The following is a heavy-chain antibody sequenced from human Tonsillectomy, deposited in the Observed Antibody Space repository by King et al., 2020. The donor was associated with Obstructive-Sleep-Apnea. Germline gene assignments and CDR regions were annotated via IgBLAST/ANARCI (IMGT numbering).Heavy chain of an antibody. CDR1: GFTFSDYT. J-gene: IGHJ4*02. Sequence: DVQLVESGGGLVKPGGSLRLSCAASGFTFSDYTMNWVRQAPGKGLEWVSSISTRSSYISYADSVMGRFTISRDNANNSLYLQMNSLRAEDAAVYYCARDASPDIVKDFWGQGTPVTVSS. CDR3: ARDASPDIVKDF. D-gene: IGHD3-9*01. V-gene: IGHV3-21*06. CDR2: ISTRSSYI.